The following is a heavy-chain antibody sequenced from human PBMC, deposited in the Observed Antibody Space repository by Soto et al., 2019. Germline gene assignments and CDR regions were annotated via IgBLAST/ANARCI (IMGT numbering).Heavy chain of an antibody. J-gene: IGHJ6*02. V-gene: IGHV3-30*18. CDR1: GFTFSSYG. D-gene: IGHD2-2*01. Sequence: GGSLRLSCAASGFTFSSYGMHWVRQAPGKGLEWVAVISYDGSNKYYADSVKGRFTISRDNSKNTLYLQMNSLRAEDTAVYYCAKGDIVVVPAAKRREVDYYGMDVWGQGTTVTVSS. CDR2: ISYDGSNK. CDR3: AKGDIVVVPAAKRREVDYYGMDV.